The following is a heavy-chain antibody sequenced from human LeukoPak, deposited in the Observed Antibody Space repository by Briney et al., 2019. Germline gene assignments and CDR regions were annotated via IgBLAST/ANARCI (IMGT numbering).Heavy chain of an antibody. Sequence: GGSLRLSCAASGFTFSSYAMHWVRQAPGKGLEWVAVISYDGSNKYYAGSVKGRFTISRDNSKNTLYLQMNSLRAEDTAVYYCAREIGTSDAFDIWGQGTMVTVSS. D-gene: IGHD1-1*01. V-gene: IGHV3-30-3*01. CDR2: ISYDGSNK. CDR3: AREIGTSDAFDI. J-gene: IGHJ3*02. CDR1: GFTFSSYA.